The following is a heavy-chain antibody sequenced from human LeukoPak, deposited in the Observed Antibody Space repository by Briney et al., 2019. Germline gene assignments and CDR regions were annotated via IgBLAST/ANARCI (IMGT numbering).Heavy chain of an antibody. CDR3: TTVGPERYFDWLLYDFDY. CDR1: GFTFSNAW. D-gene: IGHD3-9*01. Sequence: GGSLRLSCAASGFTFSNAWMSWVRQAPGKGLEWVGRIKSKTDGGTTDYAAPVKGRFTISRDDSKNTLYLQMNSLKTEDTAVYYCTTVGPERYFDWLLYDFDYWGQGTLVTVSS. V-gene: IGHV3-15*01. J-gene: IGHJ4*02. CDR2: IKSKTDGGTT.